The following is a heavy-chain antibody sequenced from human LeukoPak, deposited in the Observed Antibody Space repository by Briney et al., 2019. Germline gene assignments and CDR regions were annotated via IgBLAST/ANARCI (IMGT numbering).Heavy chain of an antibody. Sequence: PGGSLRLSCVASGFSFSSYGMTWVRQAPGKGLEWVSSISGGGGSTNSADSVKGRFTISRDNSKNTLYLQMNSLRAEDTAVYYCASRATVTTDRFWFDPWGQGTLVTVSS. D-gene: IGHD4-11*01. CDR1: GFSFSSYG. V-gene: IGHV3-23*01. CDR2: ISGGGGST. CDR3: ASRATVTTDRFWFDP. J-gene: IGHJ5*02.